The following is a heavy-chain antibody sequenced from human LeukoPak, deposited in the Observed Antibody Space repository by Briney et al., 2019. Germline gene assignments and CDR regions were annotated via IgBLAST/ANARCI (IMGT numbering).Heavy chain of an antibody. CDR3: ARPAAGYYYYMDV. D-gene: IGHD6-13*01. J-gene: IGHJ6*03. Sequence: ASVKVSCKASGGTFSSYAISWVRQAPGQGLEWMGGIIPIFGTANYAQKFQGRVTITTDESTSTAYMELSSLRSKDTAVYYCARPAAGYYYYMDVWGKGTTVTVSS. V-gene: IGHV1-69*05. CDR1: GGTFSSYA. CDR2: IIPIFGTA.